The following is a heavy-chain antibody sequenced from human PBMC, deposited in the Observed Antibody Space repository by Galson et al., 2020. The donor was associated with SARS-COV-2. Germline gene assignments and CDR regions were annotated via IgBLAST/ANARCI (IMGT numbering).Heavy chain of an antibody. CDR2: IYTSGST. CDR3: ARGIRAQVREVDNWFDP. V-gene: IGHV4-4*07. D-gene: IGHD3-10*01. J-gene: IGHJ5*02. CDR1: GGSISSYY. Sequence: ASETLSLTCTVSGGSISSYYWSWIRQPAGKGLEWIGRIYTSGSTNYNPSLKSRVTMSVDTSKNQFSLKLSSVTAADTAVYYCARGIRAQVREVDNWFDPWGQGTLVTVSS.